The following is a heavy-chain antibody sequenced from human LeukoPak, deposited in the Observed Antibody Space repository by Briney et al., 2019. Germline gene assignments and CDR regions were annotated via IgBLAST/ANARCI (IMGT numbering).Heavy chain of an antibody. J-gene: IGHJ4*02. V-gene: IGHV3-30*04. CDR2: ILYDGSNK. CDR1: GFTFSSYA. CDR3: AREDTALVLGCYFDY. Sequence: GGSLRLSCAASGFTFSSYAMHWGRQAPGKGLEWVAVILYDGSNKYYADSVKGRFTISRDNSKSTLYLQMNSLRAEDTAVYYCAREDTALVLGCYFDYWGQGTLVTVSS. D-gene: IGHD5-18*01.